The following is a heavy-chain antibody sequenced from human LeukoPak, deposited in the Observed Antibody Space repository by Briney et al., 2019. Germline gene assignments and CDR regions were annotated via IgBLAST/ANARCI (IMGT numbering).Heavy chain of an antibody. CDR3: AKVHYDILTGMDV. D-gene: IGHD3-9*01. CDR1: GFTFSSYG. J-gene: IGHJ6*02. CDR2: ISYDGSNK. V-gene: IGHV3-30*18. Sequence: GRSLRLSCAASGFTFSSYGMHWVRQAPGKGLEWVAVISYDGSNKYYADSVKGRFTISRDNSKNTLYLQMNSLRAEDTAVYYCAKVHYDILTGMDVWGQGTTVTVSS.